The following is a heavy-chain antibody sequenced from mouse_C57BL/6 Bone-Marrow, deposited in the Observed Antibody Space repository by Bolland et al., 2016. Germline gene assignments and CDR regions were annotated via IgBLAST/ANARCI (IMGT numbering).Heavy chain of an antibody. CDR2: IYPNNGGN. J-gene: IGHJ4*01. D-gene: IGHD6-1*01. Sequence: YIYPNNGGNGYNQKFKGMATLTVDKSSSTAYMELRSLTSEDSAVYYCARGGHPTMDYWGQGTS. CDR3: ARGGHPTMDY. V-gene: IGHV1-34*01.